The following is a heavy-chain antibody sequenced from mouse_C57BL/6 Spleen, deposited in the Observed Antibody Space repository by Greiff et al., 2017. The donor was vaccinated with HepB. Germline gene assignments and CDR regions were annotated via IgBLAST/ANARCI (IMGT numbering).Heavy chain of an antibody. Sequence: QVQLQQPGTELVKPGASVKLSCKASGYTFTSYWMHWVKQRPGQGLEWIGNINPSNGGTNYNEKFKSKATLTVDKSSSTAYMQLSSLTSEDSAVYYCARGPSIYYYGSSYWYFDVWGTGTTVTVSS. J-gene: IGHJ1*03. CDR3: ARGPSIYYYGSSYWYFDV. CDR1: GYTFTSYW. D-gene: IGHD1-1*01. CDR2: INPSNGGT. V-gene: IGHV1-53*01.